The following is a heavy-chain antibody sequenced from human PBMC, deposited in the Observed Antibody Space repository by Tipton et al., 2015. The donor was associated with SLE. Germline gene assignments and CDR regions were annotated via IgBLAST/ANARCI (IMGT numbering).Heavy chain of an antibody. V-gene: IGHV4-61*02. J-gene: IGHJ4*02. D-gene: IGHD3-10*01. CDR2: VYTNGDT. CDR1: GDSISTGYYY. Sequence: TLSLTCNVSGDSISTGYYYWGWIRQPPGKGLEWIGSVYTNGDTNYNPSLTGRVTMSIDTSKNQYSGKLDSVTAADTAVYYCSRHAVGSATRGNWLYFDYWGRGTLVTVSS. CDR3: SRHAVGSATRGNWLYFDY.